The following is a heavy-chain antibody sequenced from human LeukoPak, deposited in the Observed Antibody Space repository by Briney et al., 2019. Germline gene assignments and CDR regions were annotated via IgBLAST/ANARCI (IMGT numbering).Heavy chain of an antibody. CDR2: IYYSGST. V-gene: IGHV4-59*01. Sequence: SETLSLTCTVSGGSIRGSYWSWIRQPPGKGLEWIGYIYYSGSTNYNPSLKSRVTISVDTSKNQFSLKLSSVTAADTAVYYCARGGSYYGYWGQGTLVTVSS. J-gene: IGHJ4*02. D-gene: IGHD1-26*01. CDR3: ARGGSYYGY. CDR1: GGSIRGSY.